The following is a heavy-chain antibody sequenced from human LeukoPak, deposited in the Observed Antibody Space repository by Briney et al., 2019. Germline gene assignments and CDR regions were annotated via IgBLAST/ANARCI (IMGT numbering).Heavy chain of an antibody. CDR1: GYTFSGYY. CDR2: INPNRGGT. D-gene: IGHD3-10*01. J-gene: IGHJ5*02. V-gene: IGHV1-2*02. CDR3: ARGHLVTGSYERGP. Sequence: ASMRVSCRASGYTFSGYYVHWVRQAPGQGLEWMGWINPNRGGTNYAQKFQGRVTMTRETSISTAYMELSSLRSDDTAVYYCARGHLVTGSYERGPWGQGTLVTVSS.